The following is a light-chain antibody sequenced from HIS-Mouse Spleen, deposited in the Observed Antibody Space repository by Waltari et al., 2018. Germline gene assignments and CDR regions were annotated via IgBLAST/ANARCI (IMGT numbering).Light chain of an antibody. CDR2: EDS. Sequence: SYELTQPPSVSVSPGQTARITCSGDALPKNYAYWYQQKSGQAPVLVIHEDSKRPSGIPERFSGSSSWTMATLTISGAQVEDEADYYCYSTDSSGNHRVFGGGTKLTVL. CDR3: YSTDSSGNHRV. V-gene: IGLV3-10*01. CDR1: ALPKNY. J-gene: IGLJ2*01.